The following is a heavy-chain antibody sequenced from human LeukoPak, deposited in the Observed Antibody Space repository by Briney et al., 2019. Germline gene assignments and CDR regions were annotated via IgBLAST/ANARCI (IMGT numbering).Heavy chain of an antibody. CDR3: ARGGPRYSSSWYWFDP. D-gene: IGHD6-13*01. Sequence: ASVKVSCKASGYTFTSYAMHWVRQAPGQRLEWMGWINAGNGNTKYPQEFQGRVTITRDTSASTAYMELSSLRSEDMAVYYCARGGPRYSSSWYWFDPWGQGTLVTVSS. CDR2: INAGNGNT. CDR1: GYTFTSYA. J-gene: IGHJ5*02. V-gene: IGHV1-3*03.